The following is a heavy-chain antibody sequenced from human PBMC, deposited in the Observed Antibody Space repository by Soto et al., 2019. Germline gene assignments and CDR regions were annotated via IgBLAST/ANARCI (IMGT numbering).Heavy chain of an antibody. D-gene: IGHD1-26*01. Sequence: GGSLRLSCAASGFSVSDNFMTWVRQAPGKGLEWVSVIYSGGSTYYADTVKGRFTISRDNSKNTLYLHMDSLRAEDTAVYFCARVSVGGSYSRFDYWGQGTLVTVSS. V-gene: IGHV3-53*01. CDR2: IYSGGST. J-gene: IGHJ4*02. CDR3: ARVSVGGSYSRFDY. CDR1: GFSVSDNF.